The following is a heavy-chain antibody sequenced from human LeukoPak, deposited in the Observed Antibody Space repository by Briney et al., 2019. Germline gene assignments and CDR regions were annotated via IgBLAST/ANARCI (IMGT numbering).Heavy chain of an antibody. D-gene: IGHD3-10*01. CDR2: MKKDGSET. V-gene: IGHV3-7*01. CDR1: GFTFSIYS. Sequence: TGGSLRLSCVVSGFTFSIYSMIWVRQAPGKGLQWVANMKKDGSETNYGDSVKGRFTISRDNAKNSLYLQMNSLRAEDTAVYYCGRHRSGSGTYFIDHWGQGTLVSVSS. J-gene: IGHJ4*02. CDR3: GRHRSGSGTYFIDH.